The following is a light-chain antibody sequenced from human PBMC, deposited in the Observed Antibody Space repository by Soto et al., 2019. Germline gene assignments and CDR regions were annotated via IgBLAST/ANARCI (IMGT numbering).Light chain of an antibody. J-gene: IGKJ5*01. CDR2: AAF. Sequence: DIQMTQSPSSLSASVGARVTLTCRAGQSISSYLNWYQQKPGKAPKLLIYAAFSLQSGVPSRFSGTGSGTDFTLTISSLKPEDFASYYSQQSYITRITFGQGTRLEIK. CDR1: QSISSY. CDR3: QQSYITRIT. V-gene: IGKV1-39*01.